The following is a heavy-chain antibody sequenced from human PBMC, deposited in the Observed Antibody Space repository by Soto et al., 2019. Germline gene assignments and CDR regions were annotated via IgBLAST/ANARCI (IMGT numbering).Heavy chain of an antibody. Sequence: GGSLRLSCAASGFTFSGSAMHWVRQASGKGLEWVGRIRSKANSYATAYAASVKGRFTISRDDSKNTAYLQMNSLKTEDTAVYYCTASLGYSSGWGGFVYYGMDVWGQGTTVTVSS. D-gene: IGHD6-19*01. V-gene: IGHV3-73*01. CDR3: TASLGYSSGWGGFVYYGMDV. CDR2: IRSKANSYAT. J-gene: IGHJ6*02. CDR1: GFTFSGSA.